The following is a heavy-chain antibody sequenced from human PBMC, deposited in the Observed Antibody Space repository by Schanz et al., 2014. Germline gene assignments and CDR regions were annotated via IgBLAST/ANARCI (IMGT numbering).Heavy chain of an antibody. D-gene: IGHD2-21*01. V-gene: IGHV3-23*04. J-gene: IGHJ4*02. CDR2: ISGSGETT. CDR1: GFTFSNYD. Sequence: VQLVESGGGVVQPGRSLRLSCAASGFTFSNYDIHWVRQAPGKGLEWVSAISGSGETTYYTDAVKGRFTISRDSSKNTLYLQMNSLRADDTAVYYCAKSKSQLPLFDYWGQGTLXAVSS. CDR3: AKSKSQLPLFDY.